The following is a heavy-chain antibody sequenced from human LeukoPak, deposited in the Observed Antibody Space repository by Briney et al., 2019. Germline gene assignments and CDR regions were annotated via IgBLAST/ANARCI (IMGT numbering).Heavy chain of an antibody. D-gene: IGHD6-19*01. CDR3: ARHVYSSGWLFDY. V-gene: IGHV4-59*08. J-gene: IGHJ4*02. CDR1: GGSISSYY. CDR2: IYYSGST. Sequence: SETLSLTCTVSGGSISSYYWSWIRQPPGKGLDWIGYIYYSGSTNYNPSLKSRVTISVDTSKNQFSLKLSSVTAADTAVYYCARHVYSSGWLFDYWGQGTLVTVSS.